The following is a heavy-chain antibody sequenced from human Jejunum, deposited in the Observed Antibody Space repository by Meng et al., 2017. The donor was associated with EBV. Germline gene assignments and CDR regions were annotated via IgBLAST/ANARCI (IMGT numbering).Heavy chain of an antibody. CDR3: AGNGYYALEY. Sequence: VQLECAGQGLVKPSGTLSLTCAVFGGSISSSNWWGWVRQAPGKWLEWLGEIYHGGGTNYNPSLESRVTISVDKSKNQFSLKLNSVTVADTAVYYCAGNGYYALEYWGPGILVTVSS. CDR1: GGSISSSNW. D-gene: IGHD3-22*01. V-gene: IGHV4-4*02. CDR2: IYHGGGT. J-gene: IGHJ4*02.